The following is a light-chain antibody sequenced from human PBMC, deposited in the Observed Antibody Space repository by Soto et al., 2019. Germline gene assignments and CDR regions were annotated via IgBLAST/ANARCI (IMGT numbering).Light chain of an antibody. Sequence: EIVLTQSPGTLSLSPGEGATLSCRASQSVSSTYIAWYQQKPGQAPGLLIYGTSTRATGTPDRFRGSGSGTDFTLTVSRLEPEDFAVYFCEQYSVSPWTFGQGTSVDIK. CDR3: EQYSVSPWT. CDR1: QSVSSTY. CDR2: GTS. V-gene: IGKV3-20*01. J-gene: IGKJ1*01.